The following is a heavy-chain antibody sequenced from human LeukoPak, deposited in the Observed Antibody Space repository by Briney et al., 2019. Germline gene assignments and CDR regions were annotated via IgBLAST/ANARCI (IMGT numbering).Heavy chain of an antibody. V-gene: IGHV3-7*03. Sequence: GGSLRLSCAASGFSFTNYWMTWVRQAPGKGLEWVANIVADGSVKYYVDSVKGRFTISRDNTKSSLLLQMDSLNGDDTAIYYCVRASAAAFDYWGQGIPVTVSS. D-gene: IGHD2-15*01. CDR1: GFSFTNYW. CDR3: VRASAAAFDY. J-gene: IGHJ4*02. CDR2: IVADGSVK.